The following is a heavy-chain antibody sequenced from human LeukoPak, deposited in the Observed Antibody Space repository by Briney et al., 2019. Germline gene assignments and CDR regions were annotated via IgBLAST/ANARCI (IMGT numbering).Heavy chain of an antibody. CDR2: INSDGSST. V-gene: IGHV3-74*01. CDR1: GFTFSSYW. CDR3: ARDFDYYGSWSYLYYYYGMDV. D-gene: IGHD3-10*01. Sequence: GGSLRLSCAASGFTFSSYWMHWVRHAPGKGLVWVPRINSDGSSTSYADSVKGRFTISRDNAKNTLYLQMNSLRAEDTAVYYCARDFDYYGSWSYLYYYYGMDVWGKGTTVTVSS. J-gene: IGHJ6*04.